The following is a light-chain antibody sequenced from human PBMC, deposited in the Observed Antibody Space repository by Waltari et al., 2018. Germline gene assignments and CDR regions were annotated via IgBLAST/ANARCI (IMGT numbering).Light chain of an antibody. CDR2: SDY. Sequence: QTVLTQSPSASGTPGQRVTFSCSGSSSNTGTHSSKWFQQVPGTTPNLRIYSDYKRPSGVPDRFSASKSGTSASLAISGLQSEDEADYYCAVWDDSPKSWVFGGGTKLTVL. J-gene: IGLJ3*02. V-gene: IGLV1-44*01. CDR3: AVWDDSPKSWV. CDR1: SSNTGTHS.